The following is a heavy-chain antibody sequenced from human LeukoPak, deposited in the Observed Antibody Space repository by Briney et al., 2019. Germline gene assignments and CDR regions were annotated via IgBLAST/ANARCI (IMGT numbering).Heavy chain of an antibody. CDR3: SSLSMGV. CDR1: GFTFSDYW. V-gene: IGHV3-7*01. Sequence: GRSLRLSCAASGFTFSDYWMTWVRQAPGKGLEWVANMKQDVSEKYYMDSVKGRFTISRDNAKNSLYLQMSSLRAEDTAVYYRSSLSMGVWGKGTTVTVSS. J-gene: IGHJ6*04. CDR2: MKQDVSEK.